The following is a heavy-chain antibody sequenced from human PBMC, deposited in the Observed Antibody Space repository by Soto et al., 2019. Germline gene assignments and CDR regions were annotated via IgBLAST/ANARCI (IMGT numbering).Heavy chain of an antibody. CDR2: ISSSSSTI. V-gene: IGHV3-48*02. Sequence: EVQLVESGGGLVQPGGSLRLSCAASGFTFSSYSMNWVRQAPGKGLEWVSYISSSSSTIYYADSVKGRFTISRDNAKNSLYLPMNSLRDEDTAVYYCARVFWGCDYWGQGTMVTVSS. CDR3: ARVFWGCDY. J-gene: IGHJ4*02. D-gene: IGHD3-16*01. CDR1: GFTFSSYS.